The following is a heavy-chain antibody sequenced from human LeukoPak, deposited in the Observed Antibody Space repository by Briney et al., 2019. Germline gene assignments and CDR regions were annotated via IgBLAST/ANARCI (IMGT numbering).Heavy chain of an antibody. J-gene: IGHJ6*02. CDR1: GFTFCDYA. Sequence: GGSLRLSCTASGFTFCDYAVTWVRQAPGKGLEGVSFIRSKDYGGTAEYAASVKGRLTISRDDSKSIAYLQMNRLKTEDTAVYYCTTYDPCDYYGMAVWGQGTTVTVSS. CDR3: TTYDPCDYYGMAV. V-gene: IGHV3-49*04. CDR2: IRSKDYGGTA. D-gene: IGHD1-1*01.